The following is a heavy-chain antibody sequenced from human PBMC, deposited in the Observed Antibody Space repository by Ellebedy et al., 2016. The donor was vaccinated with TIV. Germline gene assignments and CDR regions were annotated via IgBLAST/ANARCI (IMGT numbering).Heavy chain of an antibody. D-gene: IGHD6-19*01. CDR2: IFYGGHT. CDR3: AREARIAVAGTAGFDY. Sequence: MPSETLSLTCSVSGDSMISSTYFWGWIRQPPGKGLEWIAYIFYGGHTNYNPSLKSRVTISVDTSKNQFSLKLHSVTAADTAVYYCAREARIAVAGTAGFDYWGQGTLVTVSS. CDR1: GDSMISSTYF. V-gene: IGHV4-61*01. J-gene: IGHJ4*02.